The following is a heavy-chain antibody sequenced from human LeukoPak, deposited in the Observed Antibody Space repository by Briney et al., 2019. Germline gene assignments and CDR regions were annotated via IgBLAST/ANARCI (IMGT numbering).Heavy chain of an antibody. Sequence: PGGSLRPSCAASGFTFSSYAMSWVRQAPGKGLEWVSAISGSGGSTYYADSVKGRFTISRDNSENTLYLQMNSLRAEDTAVYYCAKGGLNHYDSSGKWGQGTLVTVSS. J-gene: IGHJ4*02. CDR1: GFTFSSYA. CDR2: ISGSGGST. CDR3: AKGGLNHYDSSGK. V-gene: IGHV3-23*01. D-gene: IGHD3-22*01.